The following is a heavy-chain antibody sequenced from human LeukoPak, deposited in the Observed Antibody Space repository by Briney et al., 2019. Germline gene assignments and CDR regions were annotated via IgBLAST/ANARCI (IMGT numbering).Heavy chain of an antibody. CDR3: AKGRIAIYSSGWTDYFDY. D-gene: IGHD6-19*01. V-gene: IGHV3-23*01. CDR2: LSNSGGTT. CDR1: GFTFSTYV. J-gene: IGHJ4*02. Sequence: GGSLRLSCVASGFTFSTYVMSWVRQAPGKGLEWVASLSNSGGTTYSADSVQGRFTISRDHSKSTLYLQMNSLRAEDTAVYYCAKGRIAIYSSGWTDYFDYWGQGTLVTVSS.